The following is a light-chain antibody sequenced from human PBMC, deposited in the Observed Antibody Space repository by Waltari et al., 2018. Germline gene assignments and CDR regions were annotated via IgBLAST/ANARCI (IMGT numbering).Light chain of an antibody. J-gene: IGKJ4*01. CDR2: DAS. CDR3: QQYYSYFT. V-gene: IGKV1-5*01. CDR1: QSIGSL. Sequence: DIQMTQSPSTLSASVGDRVTITCRASQSIGSLLAWYQQKPGKAPKLLIYDASSLESGVPSRFSGSGSGTKFTLTINSLQPDDFATYSCQQYYSYFTFGGGAKVEIK.